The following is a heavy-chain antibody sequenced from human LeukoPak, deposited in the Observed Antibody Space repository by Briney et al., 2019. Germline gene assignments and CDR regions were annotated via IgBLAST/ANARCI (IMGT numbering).Heavy chain of an antibody. CDR2: IYYSGYYSGST. CDR1: GGSISSSSYY. Sequence: SETLSLTCTVSGGSISSSSYYWGWIRQPPGKGLEWIGSIYYSGYYSGSTYYNPSLKSRVTISVDTSKNQFSLELSSVTAADTAVYYCASRYFDWSIDYWGQGTLVTVSS. CDR3: ASRYFDWSIDY. D-gene: IGHD3-9*01. J-gene: IGHJ4*02. V-gene: IGHV4-39*01.